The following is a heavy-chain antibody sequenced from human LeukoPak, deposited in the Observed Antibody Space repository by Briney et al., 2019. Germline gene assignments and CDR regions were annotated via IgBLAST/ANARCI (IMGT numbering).Heavy chain of an antibody. CDR1: GFAFSSYW. V-gene: IGHV3-7*01. D-gene: IGHD4-23*01. Sequence: GGSLRLPCAASGFAFSSYWMSWVRQAPGKGLEWVANIKQDGSEKYYVDSVKGRFTISRDNAKNSLYLQMNSLRAEDTAVYYCARDYGGNSGNCFDYWGQGTLVTVSS. CDR3: ARDYGGNSGNCFDY. J-gene: IGHJ4*02. CDR2: IKQDGSEK.